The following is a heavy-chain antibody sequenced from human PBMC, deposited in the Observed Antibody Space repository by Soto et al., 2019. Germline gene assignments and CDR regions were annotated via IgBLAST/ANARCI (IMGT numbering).Heavy chain of an antibody. CDR2: VSTSGRST. J-gene: IGHJ4*02. CDR1: GFIFSEST. V-gene: IGHV3-64D*06. D-gene: IGHD2-15*01. Sequence: GESLKISCSASGFIFSESTIYWVRQVPGKGLEAISAVSTSGRSTYYADSVKDRFTISRDNSKNTLFLQMGSLRPEDTAIYYCVKQAHGLDGVAFDYWGQGTQVTVSS. CDR3: VKQAHGLDGVAFDY.